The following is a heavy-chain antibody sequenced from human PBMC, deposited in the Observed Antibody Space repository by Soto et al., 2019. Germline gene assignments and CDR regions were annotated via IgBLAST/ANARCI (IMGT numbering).Heavy chain of an antibody. V-gene: IGHV4-34*01. J-gene: IGHJ6*02. CDR3: ARGGYCSSTSCYFDYGMDV. Sequence: PAETLSLTCAVYGGSFSGYYWSWIRQPPGKGLEWIGEINHSGSTNYNPSLKSRVTISVDTSKNQFSLKLSSVTAADTAVYYCARGGYCSSTSCYFDYGMDVWGQGTTVTVSS. CDR1: GGSFSGYY. D-gene: IGHD2-2*01. CDR2: INHSGST.